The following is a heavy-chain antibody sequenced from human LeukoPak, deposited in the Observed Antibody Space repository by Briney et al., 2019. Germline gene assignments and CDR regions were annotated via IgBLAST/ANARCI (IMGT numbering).Heavy chain of an antibody. CDR3: ARTTEGYCRGRSCYSYYYYMDV. CDR2: IHYSGST. V-gene: IGHV4-59*01. D-gene: IGHD2-15*01. CDR1: GGSISSYY. Sequence: SETLSLTCTASGGSISSYYWSWIRQPPGKGLEWIGYIHYSGSTNYNPSPKSRVTISVDTSKNQFSLKLSSVTAADTAVYYCARTTEGYCRGRSCYSYYYYMDVWGKGTTVTVSS. J-gene: IGHJ6*03.